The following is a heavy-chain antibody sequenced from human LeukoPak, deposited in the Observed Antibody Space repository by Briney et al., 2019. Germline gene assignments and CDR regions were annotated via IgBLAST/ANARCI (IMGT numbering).Heavy chain of an antibody. J-gene: IGHJ5*02. CDR2: ISSSSSTI. V-gene: IGHV3-48*01. D-gene: IGHD2-15*01. CDR1: GFTFSSYS. Sequence: GGSLRLSCAASGFTFSSYSMNWVRQAPGKGLEWVSYISSSSSTIYYADSVKGRFTISRDNAKNSLYLKMNSLRAEDTAVYYCARGYCSGGSCSAGWFDPWGQGTLVTVSS. CDR3: ARGYCSGGSCSAGWFDP.